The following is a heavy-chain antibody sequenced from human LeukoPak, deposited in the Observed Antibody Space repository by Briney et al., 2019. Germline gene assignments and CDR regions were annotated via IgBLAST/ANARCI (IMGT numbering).Heavy chain of an antibody. CDR2: ISSSSSYI. CDR1: GFTFSSYS. Sequence: GGSLRLSCAASGFTFSSYSMNWVRQAPGKGLEWVSSISSSSSYIYYADSVKGRFTISRDNSRNTVSLQLSNLRTEDTALYYCAKTSLSDSSGHYMDAWGKGTTVTVSS. CDR3: AKTSLSDSSGHYMDA. D-gene: IGHD3-3*01. J-gene: IGHJ6*03. V-gene: IGHV3-21*01.